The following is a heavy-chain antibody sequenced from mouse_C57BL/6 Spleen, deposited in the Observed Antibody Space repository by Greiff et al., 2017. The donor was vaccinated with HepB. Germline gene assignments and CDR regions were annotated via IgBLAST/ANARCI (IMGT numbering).Heavy chain of an antibody. CDR1: GYSFTSYY. D-gene: IGHD1-1*01. J-gene: IGHJ2*01. V-gene: IGHV1-66*01. CDR3: ARGGGSSYDSFDY. Sequence: QVQLKQSGPELVKPGASVKISCKASGYSFTSYYIHWVKQRPGQGLEWIGWIYPGSGNTKYNEKFKGKATLTADTSASTAYMQLSSLTSEDSAVYYCARGGGSSYDSFDYWGQGTTLTVSS. CDR2: IYPGSGNT.